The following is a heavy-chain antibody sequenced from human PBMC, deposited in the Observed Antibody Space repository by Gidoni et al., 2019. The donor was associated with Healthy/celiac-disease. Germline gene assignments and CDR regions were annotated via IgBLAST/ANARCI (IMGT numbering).Heavy chain of an antibody. CDR3: AKEDHYYGSGSYPY. Sequence: QVQLVASGGGVVHPGRSLRLSCAASGFTFSSYGMHWVRQAPGKGLEWVAVISYDGSNKDYADSVKGRFTISRDNSKNTLYLQMNSLRAEDTAVYYCAKEDHYYGSGSYPYWGQGTLVTVSS. V-gene: IGHV3-30*18. D-gene: IGHD3-10*01. CDR2: ISYDGSNK. J-gene: IGHJ4*02. CDR1: GFTFSSYG.